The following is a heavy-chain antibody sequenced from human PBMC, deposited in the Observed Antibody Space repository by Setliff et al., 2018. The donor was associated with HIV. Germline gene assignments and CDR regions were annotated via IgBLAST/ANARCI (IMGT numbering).Heavy chain of an antibody. CDR2: IYTGGST. D-gene: IGHD2-21*01. V-gene: IGHV4-61*09. J-gene: IGHJ6*03. CDR3: AGGYCGGESCYGFRRGSFYYYYYMDV. CDR1: GGSTTTESYY. Sequence: SETLSLTCTVSGGSTTTESYYWIWIRQAAGKGLEHIGHIYTGGSTNYNPSLKSRVVIAGDTSKNQFSLRLTSVTAADTAVYYCAGGYCGGESCYGFRRGSFYYYYYMDVWGKGTTVTVSS.